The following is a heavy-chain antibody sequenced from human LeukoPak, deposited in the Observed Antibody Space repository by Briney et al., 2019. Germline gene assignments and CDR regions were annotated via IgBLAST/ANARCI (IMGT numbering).Heavy chain of an antibody. J-gene: IGHJ5*02. CDR1: GGSISSSSYY. V-gene: IGHV4-39*01. Sequence: SETLSLTCTVSGGSISSSSYYWGWIRQPPGKGLEWFVSIYYSGSTYYNPTLKSRVTISVDTSKNQFSLKLSSVTAADTAVYYCARLVTVVKSWFDPWGQGTLVTVSS. D-gene: IGHD4-23*01. CDR2: IYYSGST. CDR3: ARLVTVVKSWFDP.